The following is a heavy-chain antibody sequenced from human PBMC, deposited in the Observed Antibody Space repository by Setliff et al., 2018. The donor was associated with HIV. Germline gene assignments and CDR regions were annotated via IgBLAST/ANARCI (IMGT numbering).Heavy chain of an antibody. D-gene: IGHD1-1*01. CDR2: IYYSGST. V-gene: IGHV4-59*01. J-gene: IGHJ4*02. Sequence: PSETLSLTCTVSGVSISSYYWSWIRQPPGKGLEWIGYIYYSGSTNYNPSLKSRVTISVDTSKNQFSLKLNSVTAADTAVDYCSRGVNVDYWRQGTQVTV. CDR1: GVSISSYY. CDR3: SRGVNVDY.